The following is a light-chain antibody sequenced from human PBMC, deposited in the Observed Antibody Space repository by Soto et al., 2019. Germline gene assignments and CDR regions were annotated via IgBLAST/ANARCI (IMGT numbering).Light chain of an antibody. CDR1: SSDVGGYNY. CDR3: SSYTSSSTPVV. CDR2: DVS. V-gene: IGLV2-14*01. Sequence: QSVLTQPASVSGSPGQSITISCTGTSSDVGGYNYVSWYQQHPGKAPKLMIYDVSNRPSGVSNRFSGSKSGNTASLTISVLQAEAEADYYCSSYTSSSTPVVFGGGTKVTVL. J-gene: IGLJ2*01.